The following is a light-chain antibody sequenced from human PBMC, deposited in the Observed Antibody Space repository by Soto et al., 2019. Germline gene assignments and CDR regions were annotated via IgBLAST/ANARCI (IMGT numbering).Light chain of an antibody. CDR2: ENN. Sequence: QSVLTQPPSVSAAPGQKVTISCSGSSSNIGSHYVSWYQQLPRTAPKLLIYENNKRPSGIPDRFSGSKSGTSVTLGITGLKPGDGAVYYWGTGKSSRSLFVLETGT. V-gene: IGLV1-51*02. J-gene: IGLJ1*01. CDR3: GTGKSSRSLFV. CDR1: SSNIGSHY.